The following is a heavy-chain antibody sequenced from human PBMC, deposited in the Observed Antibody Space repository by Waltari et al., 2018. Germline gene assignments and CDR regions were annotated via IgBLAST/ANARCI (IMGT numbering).Heavy chain of an antibody. J-gene: IGHJ4*02. Sequence: QLQLQESGPGLVKPSETLSLTCTVSGGSISSSSYYWGWIRQPPGKGLEWIGSIYHSGSTNYNPSLKSRVTISVDKSKNQFSLKLSSVTAADTAVYYCARVGSYSSPPRWGQGTLVTVSS. V-gene: IGHV4-39*07. CDR1: GGSISSSSYY. CDR3: ARVGSYSSPPR. D-gene: IGHD6-13*01. CDR2: IYHSGST.